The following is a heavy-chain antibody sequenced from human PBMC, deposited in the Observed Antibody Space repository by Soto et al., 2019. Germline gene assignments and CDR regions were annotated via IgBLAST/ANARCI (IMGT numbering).Heavy chain of an antibody. CDR1: GYTFSKYC. Sequence: ASVKVSCKTSGYTFSKYCITWVRQASGQPLEWLGWISLYSDGTNYAQKFQGRVSMTTDTSTTTAYMELRSLRSDDTAVYYCARVVPGAEAWFGPWGQGTLVTVSS. CDR2: ISLYSDGT. D-gene: IGHD2-2*01. V-gene: IGHV1-18*01. CDR3: ARVVPGAEAWFGP. J-gene: IGHJ5*02.